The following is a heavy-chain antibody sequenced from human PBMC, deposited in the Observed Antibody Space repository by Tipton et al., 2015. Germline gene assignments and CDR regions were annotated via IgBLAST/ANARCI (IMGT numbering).Heavy chain of an antibody. CDR1: ADSISNYY. J-gene: IGHJ4*02. Sequence: TLSLTCTFSADSISNYYWSWIRQPPGKGLEWIGFIYYSGSTNYNPSLKSRVTMSVDTSKNQFSLQLSSVTAADTAVYYCAREGWNSDSSGYDYWGQGTLVTVSS. V-gene: IGHV4-59*12. D-gene: IGHD3-22*01. CDR2: IYYSGST. CDR3: AREGWNSDSSGYDY.